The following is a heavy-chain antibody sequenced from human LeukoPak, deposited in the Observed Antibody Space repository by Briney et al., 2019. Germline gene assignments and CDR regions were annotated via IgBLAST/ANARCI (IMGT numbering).Heavy chain of an antibody. CDR2: INTNTGNP. CDR3: ARDLESIAAAAGA. CDR1: GYTFSTYA. D-gene: IGHD6-13*01. V-gene: IGHV7-4-1*02. J-gene: IGHJ3*01. Sequence: ASVKVSCKASGYTFSTYAINWVRQAPGQGLEWMGWINTNTGNPTYAQGFTGRFVFSLDTSVSTAYLQISSLKAEATAVYYCARDLESIAAAAGAWGQGTMVTVSS.